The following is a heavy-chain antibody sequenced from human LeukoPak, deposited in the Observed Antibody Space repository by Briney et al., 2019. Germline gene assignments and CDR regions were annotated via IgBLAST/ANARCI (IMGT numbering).Heavy chain of an antibody. D-gene: IGHD2-8*02. J-gene: IGHJ3*02. CDR3: ARGWVVATGGFDI. V-gene: IGHV3-53*01. CDR2: IYSGGST. Sequence: GGSLRLSCAASGFTVSSNYMSWVRQAPGKGLEWVSVIYSGGSTYYGDSVKGRFTISRDNSKNTVYLQMNSLRVEDTAVYFCARGWVVATGGFDIWGQGTMVTVSS. CDR1: GFTVSSNY.